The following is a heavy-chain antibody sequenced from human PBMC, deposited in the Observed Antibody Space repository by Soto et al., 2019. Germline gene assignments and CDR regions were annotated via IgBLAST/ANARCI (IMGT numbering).Heavy chain of an antibody. CDR3: TGDRNNRVWYKY. V-gene: IGHV4-59*01. CDR1: GDPISSYH. CDR2: IHYSGST. J-gene: IGHJ4*02. Sequence: PSETLSLTCTVSGDPISSYHWSWMRQTPGKGLEWIGYIHYSGSTNYNPSLRSRVTISVDTSRNQFSLSLRSVTAADTAVYYCTGDRNNRVWYKYWGQGTLVTVS. D-gene: IGHD6-19*01.